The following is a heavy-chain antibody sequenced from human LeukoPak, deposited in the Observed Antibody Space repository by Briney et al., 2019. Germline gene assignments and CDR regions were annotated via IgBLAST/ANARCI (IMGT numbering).Heavy chain of an antibody. CDR1: GDSISSSSSY. Sequence: PSETLSLTCTVSGDSISSSSSYWGWIRQPPGKGLEWIGSIYYSGNTYYNPSLKSRVTISVDTSKNQFSLKLSSVTAADTAVYYCARDGSGYSYGHSDYWGQGTLVTVSS. V-gene: IGHV4-39*07. CDR3: ARDGSGYSYGHSDY. D-gene: IGHD5-18*01. J-gene: IGHJ4*02. CDR2: IYYSGNT.